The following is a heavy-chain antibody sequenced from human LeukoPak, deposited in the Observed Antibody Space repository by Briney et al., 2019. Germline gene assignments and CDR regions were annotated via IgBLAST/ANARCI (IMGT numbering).Heavy chain of an antibody. Sequence: GGSLRLSCVASGFSLGSFAMSWVRQAPGKGLEWVAVIWYDGSNKYYADSVKGRFTISRDNSKNTLYLQMNSLRAEDTAVYYCATVEVMGYFQHWGQGTLVTVSS. V-gene: IGHV3-33*08. CDR1: GFSLGSFA. D-gene: IGHD2-8*01. CDR3: ATVEVMGYFQH. CDR2: IWYDGSNK. J-gene: IGHJ1*01.